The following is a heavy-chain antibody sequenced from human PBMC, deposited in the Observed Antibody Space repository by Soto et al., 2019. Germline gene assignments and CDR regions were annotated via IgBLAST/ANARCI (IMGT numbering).Heavy chain of an antibody. CDR3: ARGGGRIFDY. V-gene: IGHV4-34*01. J-gene: IGHJ4*02. Sequence: QVQLQQWGAGLLKPSETLSLTSAVYGRSFSGYCWNWVRQPPGKGLDWIGEINHSGSTNYNPSLKSRVTLSVDTSKNQFSLTLSSVTAADPAGDDSARGGGRIFDYWGQGTLVTVAS. D-gene: IGHD3-16*01. CDR1: GRSFSGYC. CDR2: INHSGST.